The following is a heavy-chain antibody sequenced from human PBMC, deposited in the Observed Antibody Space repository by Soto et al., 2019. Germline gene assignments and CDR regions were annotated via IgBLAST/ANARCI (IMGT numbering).Heavy chain of an antibody. CDR1: GGSIRSNN. J-gene: IGHJ4*02. Sequence: ETLSLTCAVSGGSIRSNNWWSWVRQPPGKGLEWVSVIYSGGSTYYADSVKGRFTISRDNSKNTAYLQMSSLRPEDTAVYYCVKGEYYYDGSAYYPFDYWGQGRMVTFSS. CDR2: IYSGGST. V-gene: IGHV3-66*01. D-gene: IGHD3-22*01. CDR3: VKGEYYYDGSAYYPFDY.